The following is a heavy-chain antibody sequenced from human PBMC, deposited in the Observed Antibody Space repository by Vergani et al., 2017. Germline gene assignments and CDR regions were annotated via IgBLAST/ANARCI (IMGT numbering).Heavy chain of an antibody. CDR3: ARGLTDYDSGWYSPGWFDP. Sequence: QLQLKESGPGLVKPSETLSLTCDVSGGSVTSTSYHWAWIRLPPGKGLEWIGSLYNPGKTYYKSSLESRLSLSVDTSTNQFFMRLNSVTAADTAVYYCARGLTDYDSGWYSPGWFDPWGQGITAIVSS. D-gene: IGHD6-19*01. J-gene: IGHJ5*02. V-gene: IGHV4-39*01. CDR2: LYNPGKT. CDR1: GGSVTSTSYH.